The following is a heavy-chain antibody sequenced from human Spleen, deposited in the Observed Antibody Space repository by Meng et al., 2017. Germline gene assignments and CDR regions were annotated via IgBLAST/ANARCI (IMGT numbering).Heavy chain of an antibody. Sequence: GGSLRLSCAASGFSVSHNYMSWVRQAPGKGLEWVSVIYSGGNTYYADSVKGRFTISRDNAKNSLYLQMNSLGAEDTAVYYCASDSGDCTSSSCHHFDYWGQGILVTVSS. CDR2: IYSGGNT. D-gene: IGHD2-2*01. CDR1: GFSVSHNY. J-gene: IGHJ4*02. CDR3: ASDSGDCTSSSCHHFDY. V-gene: IGHV3-66*01.